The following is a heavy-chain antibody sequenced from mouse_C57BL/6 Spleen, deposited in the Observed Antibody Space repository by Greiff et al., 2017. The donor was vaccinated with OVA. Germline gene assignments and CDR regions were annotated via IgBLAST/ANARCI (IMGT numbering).Heavy chain of an antibody. Sequence: EVKLQQSGPELVKPGASVKISCKASGYTFTDYYMNWVKQSPGKSLEWIGDINPNNGGTSYNQKFKGKATLTVDKSSSTAYMELRSLTSEDSAVYYCARTGSSFAWFAYWGQGTLVTVAA. D-gene: IGHD1-1*01. CDR2: INPNNGGT. J-gene: IGHJ3*01. CDR1: GYTFTDYY. CDR3: ARTGSSFAWFAY. V-gene: IGHV1-26*01.